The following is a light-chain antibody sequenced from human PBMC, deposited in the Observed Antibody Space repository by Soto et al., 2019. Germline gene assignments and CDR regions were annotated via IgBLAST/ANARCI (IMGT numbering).Light chain of an antibody. CDR3: QQSYHTPYT. CDR2: AAS. CDR1: QSISTY. Sequence: DLQMTQSPSSLSASVGDRVTITCRASQSISTYLNWYQQKPGRAPNLLIYAASSLRSGVPSRFSGTGSGTDFTLTITSLQPEDFATYYCQQSYHTPYTFGQGTKLQIK. V-gene: IGKV1-39*01. J-gene: IGKJ2*01.